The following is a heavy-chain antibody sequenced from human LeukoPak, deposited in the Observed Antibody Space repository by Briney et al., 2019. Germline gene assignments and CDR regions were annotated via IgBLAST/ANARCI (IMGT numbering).Heavy chain of an antibody. CDR1: GYTFTSYD. Sequence: ASVNVSCKASGYTFTSYDINWVRQATGQGLEWMGWMNPNSGNTGYAQKFQGRVTMTRNTSISTAYMELSSLRSEDTAVYYCARVVSIEGIVLMVYAEPYYFDYWGQGTLVTVSS. V-gene: IGHV1-8*01. CDR2: MNPNSGNT. D-gene: IGHD2-8*01. CDR3: ARVVSIEGIVLMVYAEPYYFDY. J-gene: IGHJ4*02.